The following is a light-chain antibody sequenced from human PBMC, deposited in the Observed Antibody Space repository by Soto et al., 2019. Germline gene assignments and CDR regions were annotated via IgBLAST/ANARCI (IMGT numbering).Light chain of an antibody. V-gene: IGLV3-21*04. Sequence: SYELTQPPSVSVAPGKTARITCGGNNIGSKSVHWYQQKPGQAPVLVIYYDSDRPSGIPERFSGSNSGNTATLTISRVEAGDEADYYCQVWDSSSDHPWVFGRGTKLTVL. CDR1: NIGSKS. CDR3: QVWDSSSDHPWV. CDR2: YDS. J-gene: IGLJ3*02.